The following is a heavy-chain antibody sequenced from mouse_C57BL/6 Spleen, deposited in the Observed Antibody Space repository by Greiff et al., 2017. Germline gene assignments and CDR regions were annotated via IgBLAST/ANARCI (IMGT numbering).Heavy chain of an antibody. CDR2: IHPNSGST. Sequence: QVQLQQPGAELVKPGASVKLSCKASGYTFTSYWMHWVKQRPGQGLEWIGMIHPNSGSTNYNEKFKSKATLTVDKSSSTAYMQLSSLTSEDSAVYYCASGITTVVATHWCFDVWGTGTTVTVSS. D-gene: IGHD1-1*01. CDR1: GYTFTSYW. CDR3: ASGITTVVATHWCFDV. V-gene: IGHV1-64*01. J-gene: IGHJ1*03.